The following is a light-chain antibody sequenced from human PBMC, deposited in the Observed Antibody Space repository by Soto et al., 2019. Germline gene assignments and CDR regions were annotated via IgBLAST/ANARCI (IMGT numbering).Light chain of an antibody. Sequence: EIEMTQSTITLSVSPGERATLSCRASQSVGANLAWYQQKRGQATRLLMYGESTRATGFPARFSGSGSGTEFTLNISSLESEDFAVYSCQQYNWWPCTLGQVTEVEIK. J-gene: IGKJ1*01. CDR1: QSVGAN. CDR3: QQYNWWPCT. V-gene: IGKV3-15*01. CDR2: GES.